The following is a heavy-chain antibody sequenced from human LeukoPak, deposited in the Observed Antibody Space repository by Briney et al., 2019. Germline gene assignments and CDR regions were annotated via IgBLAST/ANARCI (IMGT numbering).Heavy chain of an antibody. CDR2: IKSKTDGGTT. CDR3: TTDPVVVPAAMSRSFDY. D-gene: IGHD2-2*01. J-gene: IGHJ4*02. Sequence: GGSLRLSCAASGFTFSNAWMSWVRQAPGKGLDWVGRIKSKTDGGTTDYAAPVKGRFTISRDDSKNTLYLQMNSLKTEDTAVYYCTTDPVVVPAAMSRSFDYWGQGTLVTASS. V-gene: IGHV3-15*01. CDR1: GFTFSNAW.